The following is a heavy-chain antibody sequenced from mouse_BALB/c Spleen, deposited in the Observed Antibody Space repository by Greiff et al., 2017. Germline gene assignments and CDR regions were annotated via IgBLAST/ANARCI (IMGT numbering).Heavy chain of an antibody. V-gene: IGHV1S137*01. CDR1: GYTFTDYA. J-gene: IGHJ3*01. CDR2: ISTYYGDV. D-gene: IGHD2-4*01. Sequence: QVQLKESGAELVRPGVSVKISCKGSGYTFTDYAMHWVKQSHAKSLEWIGVISTYYGDVSYNQKFKGKATMTVDKSSSTAYMELARLTSEDSAIYYCARRGDDYDGFAYWGQGTLVTVSA. CDR3: ARRGDDYDGFAY.